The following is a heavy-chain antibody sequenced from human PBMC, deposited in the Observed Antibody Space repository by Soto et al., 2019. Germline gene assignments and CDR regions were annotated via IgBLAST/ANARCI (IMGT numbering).Heavy chain of an antibody. D-gene: IGHD3-3*01. V-gene: IGHV4-39*01. CDR2: IYYSGST. Sequence: QLQLQESGPGLVKPSETLSLTCTVSGGSISSSSYYWGWIRQPPGKGLEWIGSIYYSGSTYYNPSLTSRVTIYADTSKSQFCRKLSSVTAADPAVYYCASYPPRLRFKPACDAFDIWGQGTMVTVSS. J-gene: IGHJ3*02. CDR1: GGSISSSSYY. CDR3: ASYPPRLRFKPACDAFDI.